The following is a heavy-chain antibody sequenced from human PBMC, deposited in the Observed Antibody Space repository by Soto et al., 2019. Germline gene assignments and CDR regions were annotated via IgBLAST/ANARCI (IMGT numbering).Heavy chain of an antibody. Sequence: SLTCAVYGGSFSGYYWSWIRQPPGKGLEWIGEINHSGSTNYNPSLKSRVTISVDTSKNQFSLKLSSVTAADTAVYYCARGKGYCSSTSCYSYYYYGMDVWGQGTTVTVSS. V-gene: IGHV4-34*01. D-gene: IGHD2-2*02. J-gene: IGHJ6*02. CDR1: GGSFSGYY. CDR3: ARGKGYCSSTSCYSYYYYGMDV. CDR2: INHSGST.